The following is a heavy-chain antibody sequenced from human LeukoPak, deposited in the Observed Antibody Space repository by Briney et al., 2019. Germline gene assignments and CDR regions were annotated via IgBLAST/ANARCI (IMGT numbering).Heavy chain of an antibody. Sequence: ETLSLTCTVSGGSISSGGYYWSWIRQHPGKGLEWIGYIYYSGTTNYNPSLKSRVTISVDTSKNQFSLKLSSVTAADTAVYYCVKESYSRYFDYWGQGTLVTVSS. CDR2: IYYSGTT. D-gene: IGHD4-11*01. J-gene: IGHJ4*02. V-gene: IGHV4-61*08. CDR1: GGSISSGGYY. CDR3: VKESYSRYFDY.